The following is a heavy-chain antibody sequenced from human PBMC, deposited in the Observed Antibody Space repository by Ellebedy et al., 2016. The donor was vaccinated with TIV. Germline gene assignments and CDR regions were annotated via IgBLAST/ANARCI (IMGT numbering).Heavy chain of an antibody. CDR1: GGPISSSNW. Sequence: SETLSLTXAVSGGPISSSNWWRWARQPPGKGLEWIGEIYHSGSTNYNLSLKSRVTISVDKSKNQFSLKLSSVTAADTAVYYCARVSVAAAVNYYYYGMDVWGQGTTVTVSS. V-gene: IGHV4-4*02. CDR3: ARVSVAAAVNYYYYGMDV. CDR2: IYHSGST. D-gene: IGHD6-13*01. J-gene: IGHJ6*02.